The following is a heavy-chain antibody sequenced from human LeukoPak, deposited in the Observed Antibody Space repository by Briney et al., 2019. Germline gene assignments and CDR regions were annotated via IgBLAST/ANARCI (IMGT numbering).Heavy chain of an antibody. D-gene: IGHD6-19*01. CDR1: GFTFSSYG. CDR2: ISYDESNQ. V-gene: IGHV3-30*18. J-gene: IGHJ4*02. Sequence: PGGSLRLSCAASGFTFSSYGMHWVRQAPGKGLEWVAFISYDESNQYYADSVRGRFTVSRDRSKNTLYLQMNSLRVEDTSLYYYAKDRVAVAGILGWDFDSWGQGTLVTVSS. CDR3: AKDRVAVAGILGWDFDS.